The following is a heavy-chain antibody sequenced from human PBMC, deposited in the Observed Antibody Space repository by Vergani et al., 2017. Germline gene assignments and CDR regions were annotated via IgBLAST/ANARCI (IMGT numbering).Heavy chain of an antibody. D-gene: IGHD2-2*01. J-gene: IGHJ4*02. Sequence: QVQLVQSGAEVKKPGASVKVSCKASGYTFTGYYMHWVRQAPGQGIEWRGRIDPNSGGTDYAQKFQGRVTMTRDTSSSTAYMEPSRLRSGDTAVCYCAGGRAYCSSTGCPPSGVDYWSQGTLVIVSS. CDR3: AGGRAYCSSTGCPPSGVDY. V-gene: IGHV1-2*06. CDR2: IDPNSGGT. CDR1: GYTFTGYY.